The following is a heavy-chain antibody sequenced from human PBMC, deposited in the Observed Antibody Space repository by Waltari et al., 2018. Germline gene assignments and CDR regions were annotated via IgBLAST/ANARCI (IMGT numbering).Heavy chain of an antibody. CDR3: ASPPTYYDYIWGSYRPDF. Sequence: QVQLVESGGGVVQPGRSLRLSCAASGFTFSNFAIHWVRQAPGKGREWVAVISYDGIDKYYACSVKGRFTISRDNSKNTVYLQMNSLRAEDTAVYYCASPPTYYDYIWGSYRPDFWGQGTLVPVSS. CDR1: GFTFSNFA. CDR2: ISYDGIDK. D-gene: IGHD3-16*02. J-gene: IGHJ4*02. V-gene: IGHV3-30-3*01.